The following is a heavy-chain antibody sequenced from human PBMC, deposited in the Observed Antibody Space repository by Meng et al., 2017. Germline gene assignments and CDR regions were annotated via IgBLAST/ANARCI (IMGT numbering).Heavy chain of an antibody. V-gene: IGHV3-30*16. Sequence: HVQVVVSGGDVAPPGTSLTLSGAASGFIFSNYEMHWHRQPPGKGLEWVACITKDGSRKYYLGSVRGRFSISRDNSKNTLYLEMNSLRSEDTALYYCARDFDYWGQGTLVTVSS. CDR2: ITKDGSRK. J-gene: IGHJ4*02. CDR1: GFIFSNYE. CDR3: ARDFDY.